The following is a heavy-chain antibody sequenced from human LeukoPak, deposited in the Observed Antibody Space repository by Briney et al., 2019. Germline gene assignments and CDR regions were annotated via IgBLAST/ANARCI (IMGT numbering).Heavy chain of an antibody. D-gene: IGHD2-15*01. Sequence: PSETLTLTCTVSGGSISSSNWWGCVRQPPGKGLECIGEIHHSGTTNYNPSLKSRVTISVDKSKNEFSLKLNSVTAADTAVYYCARAFLVGYSPEEYFFDYWGQGTLVTVSS. J-gene: IGHJ4*02. V-gene: IGHV4-4*02. CDR3: ARAFLVGYSPEEYFFDY. CDR1: GGSISSSNW. CDR2: IHHSGTT.